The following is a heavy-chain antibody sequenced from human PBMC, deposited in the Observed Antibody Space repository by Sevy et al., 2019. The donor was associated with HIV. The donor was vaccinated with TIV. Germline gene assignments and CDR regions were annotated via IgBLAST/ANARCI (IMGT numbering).Heavy chain of an antibody. CDR2: IYHRGAT. V-gene: IGHV4-59*01. D-gene: IGHD6-13*01. Sequence: SETLSLTCTVSGGSMSDYYWSWIRQPPGKGLEWMGYIYHRGATNYNPSLKSRVTISVDTSKNQFSLKLSSVTAADTAVYYCARESGSSSWYGAFDIWGQGTMVTVSS. J-gene: IGHJ3*02. CDR3: ARESGSSSWYGAFDI. CDR1: GGSMSDYY.